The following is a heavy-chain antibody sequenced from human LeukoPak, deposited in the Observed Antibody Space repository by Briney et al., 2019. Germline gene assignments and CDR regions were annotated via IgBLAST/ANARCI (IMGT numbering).Heavy chain of an antibody. CDR1: GFTFSSYA. J-gene: IGHJ4*02. V-gene: IGHV3-23*01. CDR2: IRGSGGST. CDR3: AKRADIVVVPAAIGDY. D-gene: IGHD2-2*02. Sequence: GGSLRLSCAASGFTFSSYAMSWVRQAPGKGLEWVSAIRGSGGSTYYADSVKGRFTISRDNSKNTLYLQMNSLRAEDTAVYYCAKRADIVVVPAAIGDYWGQGTLVTVSS.